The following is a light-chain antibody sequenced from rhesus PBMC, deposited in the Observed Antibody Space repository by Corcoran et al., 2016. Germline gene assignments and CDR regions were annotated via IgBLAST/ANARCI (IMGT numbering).Light chain of an antibody. CDR2: AAT. CDR1: QGISSY. Sequence: DIQMTQSPSSLSASVGDTVTITCRASQGISSYLNWFQLKPGKAPKLLIYAATTLQSGVPSRFSGSGSGTDFTLTISSLQSEDFATYYCQQYSSSPYSFGQGTKVEIK. CDR3: QQYSSSPYS. J-gene: IGKJ2*01. V-gene: IGKV1-28*02.